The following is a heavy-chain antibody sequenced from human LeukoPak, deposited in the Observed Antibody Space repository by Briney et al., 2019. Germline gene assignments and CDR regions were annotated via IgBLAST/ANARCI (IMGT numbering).Heavy chain of an antibody. CDR2: ISSRSSHT. CDR1: GFTFSSYS. CDR3: ARFSSGWYYFDY. D-gene: IGHD6-19*01. Sequence: SGGSLRLSCVASGFTFSSYSMNWIRQAPGKGLEWVSYISSRSSHTNYADSVKGRFTISRDNAKNSLYLQMNSLRAEDTAVYYCARFSSGWYYFDYWGQGTLVTVSS. V-gene: IGHV3-21*05. J-gene: IGHJ4*02.